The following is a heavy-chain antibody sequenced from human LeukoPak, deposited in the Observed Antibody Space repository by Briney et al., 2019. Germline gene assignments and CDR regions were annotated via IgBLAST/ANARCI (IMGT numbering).Heavy chain of an antibody. CDR2: ISGSGGST. CDR1: GFTFSSYA. J-gene: IGHJ4*02. Sequence: GGSLRLSCAASGFTFSSYAMSWVRQAPGKGLEWVSDISGSGGSTYYADSVKGGFTISRENKKKTVYLQMNRLRAEETAVYYCPKDLVRGVITDYWGQGTLVTVSS. D-gene: IGHD3-10*01. CDR3: PKDLVRGVITDY. V-gene: IGHV3-23*01.